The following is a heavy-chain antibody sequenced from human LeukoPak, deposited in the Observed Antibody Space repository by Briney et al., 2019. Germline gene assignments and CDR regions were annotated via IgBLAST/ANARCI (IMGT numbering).Heavy chain of an antibody. CDR1: GGTFSSYA. Sequence: ASVKVSCKXSGGTFSSYAISWVRQAPRQGLEWMGRIIPIFGTANYAQKFQGRVTITTDESTSTAYMELSSLRSEDTAVYYCARDNYPIFGVVITLSYWGQGTLVTVSS. J-gene: IGHJ4*02. D-gene: IGHD3-3*01. CDR3: ARDNYPIFGVVITLSY. CDR2: IIPIFGTA. V-gene: IGHV1-69*05.